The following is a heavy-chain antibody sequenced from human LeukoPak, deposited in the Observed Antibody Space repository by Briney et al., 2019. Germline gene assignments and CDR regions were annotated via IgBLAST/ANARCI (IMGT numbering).Heavy chain of an antibody. V-gene: IGHV3-20*04. Sequence: GGALRLSCAPSGFTFDDDVLRWVPPAPGKGLWWGSGIYWNGGSTGYAESVRGGFTISRDNAKKSLYLQMHSLRAEDTAVYYCAELGITMIGGVWGKRTTVTVSS. J-gene: IGHJ6*01. CDR1: GFTFDDDV. CDR2: IYWNGGST. D-gene: IGHD3-10*02. CDR3: AELGITMIGGV.